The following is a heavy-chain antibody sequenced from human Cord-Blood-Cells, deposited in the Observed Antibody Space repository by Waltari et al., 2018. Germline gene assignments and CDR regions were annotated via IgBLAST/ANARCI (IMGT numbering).Heavy chain of an antibody. D-gene: IGHD7-27*01. V-gene: IGHV1-2*02. CDR3: ARSRLDWGLVLLDD. J-gene: IGHJ4*02. CDR1: GYTFTGYY. CDR2: VNPNGGGA. Sequence: QVQLVQYGAAVKKPGPSVKVSCKASGYTFTGYYMHWVRQAPGQGLEWIVGVNPNGGGANLAQKFQGRVPMTRDTSISAAYRELSRLRTDDTAVYYGARSRLDWGLVLLDDWGQGTRVTVSS.